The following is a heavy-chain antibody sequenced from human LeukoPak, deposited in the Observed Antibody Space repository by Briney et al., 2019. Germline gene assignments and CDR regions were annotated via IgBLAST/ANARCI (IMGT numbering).Heavy chain of an antibody. CDR1: GFTFSSYA. Sequence: QTGGSLRLSCAASGFTFSSYAMSWVRQAPGKGLEWVSTISGSGGSTYYADSVKGRFTISRDNSKNTLYLQMNSLRVEDTAVYYCAKYQRLPNHDYWGQGTLVTVSS. CDR2: ISGSGGST. CDR3: AKYQRLPNHDY. J-gene: IGHJ4*02. V-gene: IGHV3-23*01. D-gene: IGHD6-25*01.